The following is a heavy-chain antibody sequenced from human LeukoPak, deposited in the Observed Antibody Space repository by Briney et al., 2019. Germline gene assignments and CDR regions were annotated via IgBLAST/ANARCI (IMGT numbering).Heavy chain of an antibody. CDR2: INSDGSST. CDR3: ARDRGSSWYSGYYYYGMDV. J-gene: IGHJ6*02. D-gene: IGHD6-13*01. CDR1: GFTFNSYW. Sequence: GGSLRLSCAASGFTFNSYWMHWVRQAPGKGLVWVSRINSDGSSTSYADSVKGRFTISRDNAKNTLYLQMNSLRAEDTAVYYCARDRGSSWYSGYYYYGMDVWGQGTTVTVSS. V-gene: IGHV3-74*01.